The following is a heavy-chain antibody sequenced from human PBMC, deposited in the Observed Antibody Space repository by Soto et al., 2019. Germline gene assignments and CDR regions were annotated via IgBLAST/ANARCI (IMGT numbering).Heavy chain of an antibody. J-gene: IGHJ4*02. CDR1: GYTFTRSG. Sequence: ASVKVSCKASGYTFTRSGISWVRQAPGQGPEWMGWISSYNGDTNYAQTFQGRVTMTTDTSTSTAYMELRSLRSDDTAVYYCARSGDYVAFDYWGQGTMVTVSS. D-gene: IGHD4-17*01. CDR3: ARSGDYVAFDY. CDR2: ISSYNGDT. V-gene: IGHV1-18*01.